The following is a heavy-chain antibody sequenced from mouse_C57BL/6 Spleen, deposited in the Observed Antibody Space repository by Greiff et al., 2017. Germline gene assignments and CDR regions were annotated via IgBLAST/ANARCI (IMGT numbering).Heavy chain of an antibody. Sequence: EVQLQESGGGLVKPGGSLKLSCAASGFTFSDYGMHWVRQAPEKGLEWVAYISSGSSTIYYADTVKGRFTISRDNAKNTLFLQMTSLRSEDTAMYYCARTGTPLFAYWGQGTLVTVSA. CDR3: ARTGTPLFAY. V-gene: IGHV5-17*01. D-gene: IGHD4-1*01. CDR2: ISSGSSTI. J-gene: IGHJ3*01. CDR1: GFTFSDYG.